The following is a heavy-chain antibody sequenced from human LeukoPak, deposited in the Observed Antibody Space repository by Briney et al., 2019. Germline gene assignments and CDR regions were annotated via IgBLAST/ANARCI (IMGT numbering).Heavy chain of an antibody. Sequence: GGSLRLSFAASGLTFSSYWMSWVRQAPGKGREWGANIKQDGSEKYYVDSMNARCTISRDKATNSPYLQMNSLRAEDTAVYYCAGLRGLEHNWFDPWGQGTLVTVSS. CDR2: IKQDGSEK. V-gene: IGHV3-7*01. J-gene: IGHJ5*02. CDR3: AGLRGLEHNWFDP. D-gene: IGHD5-12*01. CDR1: GLTFSSYW.